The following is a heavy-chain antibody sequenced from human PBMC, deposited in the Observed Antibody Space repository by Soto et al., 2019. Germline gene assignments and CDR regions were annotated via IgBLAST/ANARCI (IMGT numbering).Heavy chain of an antibody. CDR1: GGSVSSGGYY. CDR2: IHNSGTT. V-gene: IGHV4-31*03. Sequence: QVQLQESGPGLAKPSQTLSLTCTVSGGSVSSGGYYWSWIRQHPGKGLEYIGYIHNSGTTYYNPSLQSRVTISMDTSKNHFSLKLSSVTAADTAVYYCARDRRDWFDPWGQGTLVTVSS. J-gene: IGHJ5*02. CDR3: ARDRRDWFDP.